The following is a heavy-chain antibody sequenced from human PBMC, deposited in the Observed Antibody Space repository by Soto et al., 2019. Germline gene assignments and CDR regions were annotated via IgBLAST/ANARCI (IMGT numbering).Heavy chain of an antibody. D-gene: IGHD1-26*01. J-gene: IGHJ4*02. CDR3: ARAPPDFEGGFDF. V-gene: IGHV6-1*01. CDR2: AYYRSKWLT. CDR1: MDSVSNNRAT. Sequence: SQTLSLTCAISMDSVSNNRATWDASRQSPPGGLGRLGRAYYRSKWLTEYAMSGKDRLSINPDTTKNLASLHLNFVPPEDTAVYFCARAPPDFEGGFDFWGQGTPVTVSS.